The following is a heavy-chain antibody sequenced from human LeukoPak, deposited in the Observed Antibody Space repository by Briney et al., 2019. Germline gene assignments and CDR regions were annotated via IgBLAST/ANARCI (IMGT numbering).Heavy chain of an antibody. CDR1: GFTFSSYW. J-gene: IGHJ4*02. D-gene: IGHD3-22*01. Sequence: GGSLRLSCAASGFTFSSYWMTWVRQAPGKGLEWVANIKQDGSEKYYVDSVKGRFTISRDNAKNSLYLQMNSLRAEDTAVYYCATLLNYYDSSGYPNGFDYWGQGTLVTVSS. CDR2: IKQDGSEK. V-gene: IGHV3-7*01. CDR3: ATLLNYYDSSGYPNGFDY.